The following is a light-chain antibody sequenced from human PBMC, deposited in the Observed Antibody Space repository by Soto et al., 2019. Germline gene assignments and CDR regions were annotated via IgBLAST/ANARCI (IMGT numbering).Light chain of an antibody. J-gene: IGKJ1*01. V-gene: IGKV1-5*03. CDR3: QQYNSRWT. Sequence: DIQMTQSPSTLSASVEDRVTITCRASQSSNSWFAGYQQKPGKAPKLLIYKASSIDSGVTSRFRGSGSGTEVTLTIRSLQADDFATYYCQQYNSRWTFDQGTKVEIK. CDR2: KAS. CDR1: QSSNSW.